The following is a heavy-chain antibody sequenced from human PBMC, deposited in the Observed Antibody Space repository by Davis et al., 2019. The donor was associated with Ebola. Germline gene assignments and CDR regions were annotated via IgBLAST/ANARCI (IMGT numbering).Heavy chain of an antibody. CDR3: ARDQGRSSSWYGEDWFDP. Sequence: SVKVSCKASGGTFSSYAISWVRQAPGQGLEWMGGIIPIFGTANYAQKLQGRVTMTTDTSTSTAYMELRSLRSEDTAVYYCARDQGRSSSWYGEDWFDPWGQGTLVTVSS. D-gene: IGHD6-13*01. CDR2: IIPIFGTA. J-gene: IGHJ5*02. V-gene: IGHV1-69*05. CDR1: GGTFSSYA.